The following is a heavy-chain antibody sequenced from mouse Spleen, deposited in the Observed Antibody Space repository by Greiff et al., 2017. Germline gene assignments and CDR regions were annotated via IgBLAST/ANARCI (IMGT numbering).Heavy chain of an antibody. CDR1: GFTFSNYW. J-gene: IGHJ1*03. CDR3: TLITTVVAGDWYFDV. CDR2: IRLKSDNYAT. V-gene: IGHV6-3*01. D-gene: IGHD1-1*01. Sequence: EVKLQESGGGLVQPGGSMKLSCVASGFTFSNYWMNWVRQSPEKGLEWVAQIRLKSDNYATHYAESVKGRFTISRDDSKSSVYLQMNNLRAEDTGIYYCTLITTVVAGDWYFDVWGTGTTVTVSS.